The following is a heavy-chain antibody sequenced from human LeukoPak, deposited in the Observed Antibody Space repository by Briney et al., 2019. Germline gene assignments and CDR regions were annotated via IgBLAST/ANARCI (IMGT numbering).Heavy chain of an antibody. Sequence: ASVKVSCKASGYTFTSYGISWVRQAPGQGLEWMGWISAYNGNTNYAQKLQGRVTMTTDTSTSTAYMELRSLRSDDTAVYYCARAVYSTLVEPVTTRQLDYWGQGTLVTVSS. D-gene: IGHD4-17*01. CDR1: GYTFTSYG. CDR2: ISAYNGNT. J-gene: IGHJ4*02. CDR3: ARAVYSTLVEPVTTRQLDY. V-gene: IGHV1-18*01.